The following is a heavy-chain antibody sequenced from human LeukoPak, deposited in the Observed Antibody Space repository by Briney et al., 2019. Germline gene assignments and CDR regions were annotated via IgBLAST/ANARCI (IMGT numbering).Heavy chain of an antibody. Sequence: ASVKVSCKASGYPFNNYDINWVRQATGQGLEWMGWMNPHSGKTGYAQNFQGRVTMTRDTSISTAYMELRSLRSDDTAVYYCARDWTTVTTYFDYWGQGTLVTVSS. D-gene: IGHD4-17*01. CDR2: MNPHSGKT. V-gene: IGHV1-8*01. J-gene: IGHJ4*02. CDR3: ARDWTTVTTYFDY. CDR1: GYPFNNYD.